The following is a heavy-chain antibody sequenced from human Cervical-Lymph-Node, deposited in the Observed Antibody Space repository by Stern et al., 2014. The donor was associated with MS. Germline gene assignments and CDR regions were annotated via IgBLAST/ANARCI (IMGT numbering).Heavy chain of an antibody. J-gene: IGHJ4*02. CDR1: GGSVGSGSYD. Sequence: QLQLQESGPGLVKPSQTLSLTCTVSGGSVGSGSYDWSWIRQPAGKGLEWIGRIYTTGSTYYNPSLKSRVSISIETSKNQFSLKLPSVTAADTAVYYCARDKEDTNMAFRYFDNWGQGTLVTVSS. D-gene: IGHD5-18*01. CDR3: ARDKEDTNMAFRYFDN. CDR2: IYTTGST. V-gene: IGHV4-61*02.